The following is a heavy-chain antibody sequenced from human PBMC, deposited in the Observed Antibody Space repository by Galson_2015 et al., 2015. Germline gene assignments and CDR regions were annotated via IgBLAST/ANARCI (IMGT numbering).Heavy chain of an antibody. V-gene: IGHV3-23*01. J-gene: IGHJ4*02. D-gene: IGHD2-21*02. Sequence: FLRLSCAVSGFTFSSYAMGWVRQAPGTGLEGVSSIGDSGANTKYADSVKGRLTISRDNSKNTLYLQMNSLRGDDTAVYYCAQGGPFCRGGHCHGVFDSWGQGTLVTVSS. CDR1: GFTFSSYA. CDR3: AQGGPFCRGGHCHGVFDS. CDR2: IGDSGANT.